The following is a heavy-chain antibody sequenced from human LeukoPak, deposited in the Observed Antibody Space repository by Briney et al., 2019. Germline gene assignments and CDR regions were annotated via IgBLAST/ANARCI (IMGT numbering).Heavy chain of an antibody. Sequence: SSETLSLXCAVYGGSFSGYYWSWIRQPPGKGLESIGEINHSGSTNYNPSLKSRVTISVDTSKNQFSLKLSSVTAADTAVYYCARTRPDIVVVPAAISQRGYYYYYYYMDVWGKGTTVTVSS. CDR3: ARTRPDIVVVPAAISQRGYYYYYYYMDV. V-gene: IGHV4-34*01. J-gene: IGHJ6*03. CDR1: GGSFSGYY. D-gene: IGHD2-2*02. CDR2: INHSGST.